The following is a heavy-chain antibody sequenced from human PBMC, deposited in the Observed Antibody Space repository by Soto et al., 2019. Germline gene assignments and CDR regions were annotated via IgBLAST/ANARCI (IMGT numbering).Heavy chain of an antibody. D-gene: IGHD3-10*01. Sequence: TGGSLRLSCAASGFAFSDYAMTWVRQAPGKGLEWVSVISSSGGSTNSADSVKGRFTISRDNSKNTLHLQMNSLRAEDTAVYYCARAGGLFAYGGRGTLVTVSS. CDR2: ISSSGGST. CDR1: GFAFSDYA. V-gene: IGHV3-23*01. J-gene: IGHJ4*02. CDR3: ARAGGLFAY.